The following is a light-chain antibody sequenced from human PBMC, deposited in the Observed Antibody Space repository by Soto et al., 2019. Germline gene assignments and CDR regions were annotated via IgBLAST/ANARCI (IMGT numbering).Light chain of an antibody. J-gene: IGKJ4*01. CDR2: GAS. CDR1: QSVSSSY. CDR3: QQYGSSPLT. Sequence: EIVLTQSPGTLSLSPGERATLSYRASQSVSSSYLAWYQQKPGQAPRLLIYGASSRATGIPDRFSGSGSGTDFTFSISRLEPEDFAVYYCQQYGSSPLTFGGGTKVEIK. V-gene: IGKV3-20*01.